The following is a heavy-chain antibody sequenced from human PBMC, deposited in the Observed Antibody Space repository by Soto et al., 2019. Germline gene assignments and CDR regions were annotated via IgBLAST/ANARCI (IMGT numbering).Heavy chain of an antibody. Sequence: EVQLLEYGGGLVQPGGSLRLSCAASGFTFSNYAVTWVRQAPGKGLEWVSTISGSVGSTYYADSVKGRFTISRDNSKNTRYLQMNSRRDEDTAVYYCAKDQGSSWYEIDYWGQGNLVTVAS. V-gene: IGHV3-23*01. J-gene: IGHJ4*02. CDR2: ISGSVGST. CDR1: GFTFSNYA. D-gene: IGHD6-13*01. CDR3: AKDQGSSWYEIDY.